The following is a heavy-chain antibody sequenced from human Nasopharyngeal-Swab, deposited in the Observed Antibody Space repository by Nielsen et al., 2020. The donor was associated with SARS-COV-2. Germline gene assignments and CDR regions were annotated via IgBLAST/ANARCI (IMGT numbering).Heavy chain of an antibody. CDR3: ARDEGARVLWFGELSTYYYYGMDV. D-gene: IGHD3-10*01. Sequence: WIRQPPGQGLEWVSYISSSGSTIYYADSVKGRFTISRDNAKNSLYLQMNSLRAEDTAVYYCARDEGARVLWFGELSTYYYYGMDVWGQGTTVTVSS. J-gene: IGHJ6*02. V-gene: IGHV3-48*03. CDR2: ISSSGSTI.